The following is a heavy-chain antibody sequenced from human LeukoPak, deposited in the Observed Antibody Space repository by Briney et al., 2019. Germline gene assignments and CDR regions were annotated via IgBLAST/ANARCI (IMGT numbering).Heavy chain of an antibody. V-gene: IGHV4-59*08. D-gene: IGHD5-24*01. J-gene: IGHJ5*02. Sequence: PSETLSLTCTVSGDSISSYYWSWIRQPPGKGLEWIGYMYYSGSTNYNPSLKSRVTISVDTSKNQFSLKLSSVTAADTAVYYCARHGGPRGGMATTPWGQGTLVTVSS. CDR1: GDSISSYY. CDR2: MYYSGST. CDR3: ARHGGPRGGMATTP.